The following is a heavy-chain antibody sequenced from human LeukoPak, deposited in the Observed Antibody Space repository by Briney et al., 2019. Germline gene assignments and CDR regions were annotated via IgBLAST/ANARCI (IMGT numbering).Heavy chain of an antibody. V-gene: IGHV3-33*08. Sequence: PGGSLRLSCAASGFTFSRHGMHWVRQAPGKGLEWVAVIGDTGRAKYYADSVEGRFTASRGNFKNTLYLEMNSLRYDDTALYYCAREAAWGNWYFDHWGRGTLVTVSS. CDR1: GFTFSRHG. J-gene: IGHJ2*01. CDR3: AREAAWGNWYFDH. D-gene: IGHD3-16*01. CDR2: IGDTGRAK.